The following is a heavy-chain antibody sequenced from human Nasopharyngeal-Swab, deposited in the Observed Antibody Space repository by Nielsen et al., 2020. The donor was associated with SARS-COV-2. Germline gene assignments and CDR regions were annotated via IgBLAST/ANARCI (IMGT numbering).Heavy chain of an antibody. Sequence: ASAKVSCKASGYNLTGYYMHWVRQAPGQGLEWRGWSNPHSRGTKYAQKFQGRVTITSDTSINTAYMELRRLRSDDTAVYYCARDDYGDYGYFGHWGQGTLVTVSS. CDR1: GYNLTGYY. D-gene: IGHD4-17*01. V-gene: IGHV1-2*02. CDR2: SNPHSRGT. CDR3: ARDDYGDYGYFGH. J-gene: IGHJ4*02.